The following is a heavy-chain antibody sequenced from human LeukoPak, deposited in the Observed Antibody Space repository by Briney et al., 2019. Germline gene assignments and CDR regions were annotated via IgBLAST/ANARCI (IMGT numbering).Heavy chain of an antibody. J-gene: IGHJ5*02. CDR3: AKDPMVRGAPWNWFDP. V-gene: IGHV3-33*06. D-gene: IGHD3-10*01. CDR1: GFTFSIYG. CDR2: IWYDGSNK. Sequence: SGRSLRLSCAASGFTFSIYGMHWVRQAPGKGLEWVAVIWYDGSNKYYAESVNGRFTISRDNSKNTLYLQMNSLRAEDTAIYYCAKDPMVRGAPWNWFDPWGQGTLVTVSS.